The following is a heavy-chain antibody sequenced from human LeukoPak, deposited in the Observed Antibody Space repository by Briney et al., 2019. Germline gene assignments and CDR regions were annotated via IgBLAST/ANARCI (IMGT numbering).Heavy chain of an antibody. J-gene: IGHJ3*02. V-gene: IGHV1-8*01. CDR2: MNPNSGNT. D-gene: IGHD4/OR15-4a*01. CDR1: GYTFTSYD. CDR3: ARVRSENYGGFDI. Sequence: ASVKVSCKASGYTFTSYDINWVRQATGQGLEWMGWMNPNSGNTGYAQKFQGRVTMTRNTSISTAYMELSSLRSDDTAVYYCARVRSENYGGFDIWGQGTMVTVSS.